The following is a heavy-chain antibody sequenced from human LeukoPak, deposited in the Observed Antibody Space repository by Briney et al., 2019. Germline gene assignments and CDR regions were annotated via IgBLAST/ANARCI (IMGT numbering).Heavy chain of an antibody. CDR1: GGSISSYY. D-gene: IGHD6-13*01. CDR2: IYYSGST. CDR3: ARGGSWYSGGSS. J-gene: IGHJ5*02. Sequence: PSETLSLTCTVSGGSISSYYWSWIRQPPGKGLEWIGYIYYSGSTNYNPSLKSRVTISVDTSKNQFSLRLSSVTAADTAVYYCARGGSWYSGGSSWGQGTLVTVSS. V-gene: IGHV4-59*01.